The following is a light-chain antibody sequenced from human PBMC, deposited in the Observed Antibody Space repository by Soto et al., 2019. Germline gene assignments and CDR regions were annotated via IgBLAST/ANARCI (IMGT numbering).Light chain of an antibody. CDR3: QQFNTYPYT. V-gene: IGKV1-5*03. CDR2: KAS. CDR1: QSISTW. J-gene: IGKJ2*01. Sequence: DIEMTQSPSTLSASVGDRVTITCRARQSISTWLAWYQQKPGKAPKVLIYKASSLESGVPSTFSGSGSGTDFTLTISSLQPDDFATYYCQQFNTYPYTFGQGTKLEIK.